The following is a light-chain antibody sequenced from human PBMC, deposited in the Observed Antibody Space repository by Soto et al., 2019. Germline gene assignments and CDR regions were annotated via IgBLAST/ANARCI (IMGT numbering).Light chain of an antibody. Sequence: QSVLTQPPSVSGAPGQRVTISCTGSSSNIGAGYDVHWYQQLPGTAPKLLIYGNSTRPSGVPDRFSGSKSGTSASLAITGLQAEDEADYYCQSYDSSLSGSGVFGTGTKLTVL. V-gene: IGLV1-40*01. CDR3: QSYDSSLSGSGV. J-gene: IGLJ1*01. CDR1: SSNIGAGYD. CDR2: GNS.